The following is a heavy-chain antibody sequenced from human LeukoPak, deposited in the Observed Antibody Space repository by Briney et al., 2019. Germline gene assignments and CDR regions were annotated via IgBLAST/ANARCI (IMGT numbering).Heavy chain of an antibody. CDR2: ISYDGSNK. CDR1: GFTFSSYA. V-gene: IGHV3-30-3*01. J-gene: IGHJ4*02. Sequence: GGSLRLSCAASGFTFSSYAMHWVRQAPGKGLEWVAVISYDGSNKYYADSVKGRFTISRDNSKNTVYLQMNSLRAEDTAVYYCAKGWTGLDYWGQGILVTVSS. D-gene: IGHD3/OR15-3a*01. CDR3: AKGWTGLDY.